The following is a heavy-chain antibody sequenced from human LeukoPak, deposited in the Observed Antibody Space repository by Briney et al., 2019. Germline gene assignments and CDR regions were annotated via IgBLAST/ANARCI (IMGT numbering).Heavy chain of an antibody. D-gene: IGHD5-24*01. V-gene: IGHV4-59*11. CDR3: TREGNGYNYANWFDP. J-gene: IGHJ5*02. CDR1: GGSISSHY. Sequence: SETLSLTCTVSGGSISSHYWSWIRQPPGKGLEWIGYIYYSGSTNYNPSLKSRVTISVDTSKNQFSLKLSSVTAADTAVYYCTREGNGYNYANWFDPWGQGTLVTVSS. CDR2: IYYSGST.